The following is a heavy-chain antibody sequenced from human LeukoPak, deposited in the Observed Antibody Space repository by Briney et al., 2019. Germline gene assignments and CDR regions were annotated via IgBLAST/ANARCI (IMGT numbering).Heavy chain of an antibody. D-gene: IGHD4-11*01. CDR1: GFTFSNAW. CDR3: TTLGLHNDYSKHIGRVYYYYYMDV. CDR2: IKSKTDGGTT. Sequence: PGGSLRLSCAASGFTFSNAWMSWVRQAPGKGLEWVGRIKSKTDGGTTDYAAPVKGRFTISRDDSKNTLYLQMNSLKTEDTAVYYCTTLGLHNDYSKHIGRVYYYYYMDVWGKGTTVTVSS. J-gene: IGHJ6*03. V-gene: IGHV3-15*01.